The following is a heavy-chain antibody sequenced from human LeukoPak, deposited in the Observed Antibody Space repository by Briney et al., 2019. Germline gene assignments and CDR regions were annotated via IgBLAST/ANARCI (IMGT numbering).Heavy chain of an antibody. V-gene: IGHV3-21*01. J-gene: IGHJ4*02. CDR2: ISSSSSSI. D-gene: IGHD3-22*01. Sequence: GGSLRLSCAASGFTFSSYTMNWVRQAPGKGLEWVSSISSSSSSIYYADSVKGRFTISRDNAKNSLYLQMNSLRAEDTAVYYCARDPRRYESSPGYWGQGTLVTVSS. CDR3: ARDPRRYESSPGY. CDR1: GFTFSSYT.